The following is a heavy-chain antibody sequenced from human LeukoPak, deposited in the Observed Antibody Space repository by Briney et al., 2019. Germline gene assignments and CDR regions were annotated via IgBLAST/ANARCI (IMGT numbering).Heavy chain of an antibody. CDR3: ASGGVVINFDF. D-gene: IGHD3-22*01. V-gene: IGHV3-30*04. Sequence: GGSLRLSCAVSGFTFSKYSMHWVRQAPGKGLEWVAVISNAGSNKDYADSVKGRFTISRDNSKNTLYLQMNSLRAEDTAVYYCASGGVVINFDFWGQGILVTVSS. CDR2: ISNAGSNK. CDR1: GFTFSKYS. J-gene: IGHJ4*02.